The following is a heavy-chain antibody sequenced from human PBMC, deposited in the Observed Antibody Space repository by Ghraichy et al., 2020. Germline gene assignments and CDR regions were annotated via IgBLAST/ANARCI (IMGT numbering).Heavy chain of an antibody. CDR2: IYYSGST. D-gene: IGHD5-12*01. CDR3: ARHKVARWYFDL. CDR1: GGSISSTDYY. V-gene: IGHV4-39*01. Sequence: SQTLSLTCTVSGGSISSTDYYWGWIRQPPGKGLEWIGSIYYSGSTYYNPSLKSRVTISVDTSKNQFSLKLSSVNAADTAVYYFARHKVARWYFDLWGRGTLVSVSS. J-gene: IGHJ2*01.